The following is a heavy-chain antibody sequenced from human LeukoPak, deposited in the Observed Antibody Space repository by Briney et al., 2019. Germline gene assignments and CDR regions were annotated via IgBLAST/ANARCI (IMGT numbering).Heavy chain of an antibody. J-gene: IGHJ5*02. CDR2: INHSGST. CDR3: ARHRYSSSSLHS. Sequence: SETLSLTCAVYGGSFSGYYWSWIRQPPGKGLEWIGEINHSGSTNYNPSLKSRVTISVDTSKNQFSLRLSSVTAADTAVYYWARHRYSSSSLHSWGEGTLFAVSS. CDR1: GGSFSGYY. V-gene: IGHV4-34*01. D-gene: IGHD6-13*01.